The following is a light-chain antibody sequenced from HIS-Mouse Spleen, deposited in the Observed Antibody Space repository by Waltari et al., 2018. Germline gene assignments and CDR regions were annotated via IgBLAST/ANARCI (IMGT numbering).Light chain of an antibody. V-gene: IGLV2-8*01. J-gene: IGLJ1*01. CDR1: SSDVGGYNY. CDR2: EVS. Sequence: QSALTQPPSASGSPGQSVTISCTGTSSDVGGYNYVSWYQQHPGNAPKLMIYEVSKRPSGVPDRFSGSKSGNTASLTVSGLQAEDEADYYCSSYAGSNIYVFGTGTKVTVL. CDR3: SSYAGSNIYV.